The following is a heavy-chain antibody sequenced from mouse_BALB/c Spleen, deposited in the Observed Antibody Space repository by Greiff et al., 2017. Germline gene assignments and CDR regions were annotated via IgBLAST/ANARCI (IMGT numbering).Heavy chain of an antibody. D-gene: IGHD1-1*02. CDR2: INPSNGRT. V-gene: IGHV1S81*02. J-gene: IGHJ2*01. CDR3: ARGGNQEAFDY. Sequence: QVQLQQPGAELVKPGASVKLSCKASGYTFTSYWMHWVKQRPGQGLEWIGEINPSNGRTNYNEKFKSKATLTVDKSSSTAYMQLSSLTSGDSAVYYGARGGNQEAFDYGGKGTTRTVSA. CDR1: GYTFTSYW.